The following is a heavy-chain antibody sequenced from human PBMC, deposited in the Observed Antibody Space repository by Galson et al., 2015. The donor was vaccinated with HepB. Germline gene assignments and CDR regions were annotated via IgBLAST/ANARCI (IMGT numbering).Heavy chain of an antibody. D-gene: IGHD3-10*01. J-gene: IGHJ4*02. V-gene: IGHV1-18*01. CDR2: ISAYNGNT. CDR1: GYTFTSYG. Sequence: SVKVSCKASGYTFTSYGISWVRQAPGQGLEWMGWISAYNGNTNYAQKLQGRVTMTTDTSTSTAYMELRSLRSDDTAVYYCARDLYYYGSGSYSKLFLFDYWGQGTLVTVSS. CDR3: ARDLYYYGSGSYSKLFLFDY.